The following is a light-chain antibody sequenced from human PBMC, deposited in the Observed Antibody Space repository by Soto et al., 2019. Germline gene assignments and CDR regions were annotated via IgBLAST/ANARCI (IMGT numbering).Light chain of an antibody. Sequence: DIQMTQSPSSVSASIGDRVTITCRASQDIDSWLAWFQQKPGEAPRLLIYAAISLHSGVPSRFSGAGSGTDFSLTISSLQPEDFATYFCQQGNSFPLTFVGGTKGEIK. CDR3: QQGNSFPLT. CDR2: AAI. CDR1: QDIDSW. V-gene: IGKV1-12*01. J-gene: IGKJ4*01.